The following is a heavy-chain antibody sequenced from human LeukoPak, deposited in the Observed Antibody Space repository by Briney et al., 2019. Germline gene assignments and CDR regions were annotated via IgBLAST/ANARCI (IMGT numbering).Heavy chain of an antibody. D-gene: IGHD2-21*01. CDR1: GYTFTIYD. Sequence: ASVTVSCTSSGYTFTIYDINWLRQAPGQGLEWMGWMNPNSGNTGYAQKFQGRVTITRNTSISTAYMELSSLRSEDTAVYYCARGRIVVGNFDYWGQGTLVTVSS. V-gene: IGHV1-8*03. CDR3: ARGRIVVGNFDY. J-gene: IGHJ4*02. CDR2: MNPNSGNT.